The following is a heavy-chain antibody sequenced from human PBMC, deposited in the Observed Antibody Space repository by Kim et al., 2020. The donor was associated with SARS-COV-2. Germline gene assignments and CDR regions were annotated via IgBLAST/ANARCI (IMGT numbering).Heavy chain of an antibody. J-gene: IGHJ4*02. V-gene: IGHV3-73*01. CDR2: ISTRPKSYAT. CDR3: TSLTTSGETY. Sequence: GGSLRLSCAASGFTFSGSNIHWVRQASGKGLEWVGRISTRPKSYATAYSASVKGRFTISRDDSKNTEYLQLNSLRAEDTAVYYCTSLTTSGETYWGQGTLATVSS. D-gene: IGHD3-22*01. CDR1: GFTFSGSN.